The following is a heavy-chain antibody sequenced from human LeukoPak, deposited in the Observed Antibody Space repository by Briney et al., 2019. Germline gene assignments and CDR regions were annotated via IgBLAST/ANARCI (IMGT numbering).Heavy chain of an antibody. Sequence: GGSLRLSCAASGFTVSSNYMSWVRQAPGKGLEWVSVIYSGGSTYYADSVKGRFTISRDNSKNTLYLQMNSLRAEDTAVYYCARSARSEDYDFWSGYFADWGQGTLVTVSS. V-gene: IGHV3-53*01. CDR2: IYSGGST. CDR1: GFTVSSNY. J-gene: IGHJ4*02. D-gene: IGHD3-3*01. CDR3: ARSARSEDYDFWSGYFAD.